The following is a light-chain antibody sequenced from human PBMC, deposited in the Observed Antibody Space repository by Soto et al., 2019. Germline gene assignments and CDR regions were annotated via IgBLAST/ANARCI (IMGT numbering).Light chain of an antibody. CDR1: QSVTSD. CDR3: QQYNNWPLT. CDR2: GAS. J-gene: IGKJ5*01. V-gene: IGKV3-15*01. Sequence: EIVLTQSSATLSLSAGERATLSCRASQSVTSDALAWYQQKPGQAPRLLIYGASTRATGIPARFSGSGSGTEFTLTISSLQSEDSAVYYCQQYNNWPLTFGQGTRLEIK.